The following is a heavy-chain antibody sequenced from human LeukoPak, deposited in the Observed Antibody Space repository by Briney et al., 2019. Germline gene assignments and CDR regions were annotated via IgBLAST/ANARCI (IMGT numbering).Heavy chain of an antibody. J-gene: IGHJ6*03. V-gene: IGHV4-59*01. D-gene: IGHD3-22*01. CDR1: GGSISSYY. Sequence: AETLSLTCTVSGGSISSYYWSWIRQPPGKGLEWIGYIYYSGSTNYNPALKSRLIISVDTSKNQLSLKLSSVTAADTAVYYCARVPPYYYDSSGYYPYYYYYMDVWGKGPGVSISS. CDR3: ARVPPYYYDSSGYYPYYYYYMDV. CDR2: IYYSGST.